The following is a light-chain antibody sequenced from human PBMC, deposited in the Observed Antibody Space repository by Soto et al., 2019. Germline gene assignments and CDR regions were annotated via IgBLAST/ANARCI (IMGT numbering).Light chain of an antibody. V-gene: IGLV2-14*01. CDR1: SSDVGGYKY. CDR3: SSYTNSDTHV. CDR2: QVS. Sequence: QSVLTQPASVSGSPGQSIIISCIGSSSDVGGYKYVSWYQQNPDKAPKLIIYQVSNRPSGVSNRFSGSKSGNTASLTISGLQAEDEADYYCSSYTNSDTHVFGTGTKVTVL. J-gene: IGLJ1*01.